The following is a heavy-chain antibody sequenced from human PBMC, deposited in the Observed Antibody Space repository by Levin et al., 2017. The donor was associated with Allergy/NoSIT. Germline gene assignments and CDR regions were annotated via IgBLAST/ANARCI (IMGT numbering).Heavy chain of an antibody. D-gene: IGHD2-15*01. CDR2: IRSKAYGGTT. V-gene: IGHV3-49*04. CDR3: TRIYCSGSNCYRVYFEH. Sequence: GGSLRLSCTVSGFTFDNFGMTWVRQAPGKGLEWVGLIRSKAYGGTTEYAASVKGRFTISRDDSKTIAYLQMNSLKTEDTAVYYCTRIYCSGSNCYRVYFEHWGQGTLVTVSS. J-gene: IGHJ1*01. CDR1: GFTFDNFG.